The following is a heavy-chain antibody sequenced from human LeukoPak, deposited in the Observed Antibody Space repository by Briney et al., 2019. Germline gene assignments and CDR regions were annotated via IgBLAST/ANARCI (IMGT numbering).Heavy chain of an antibody. D-gene: IGHD3-10*01. CDR1: GGSISSGSYY. CDR3: AREGSRDGSGSYWGTVYFDY. CDR2: IYTSGST. J-gene: IGHJ4*02. Sequence: SETLSLTCTVSGGSISSGSYYWSWIRQPAGKGLEWIGRIYTSGSTNYNPSLKSRVTISVDTSKNQFSLKLSSVTAADTAVYYCAREGSRDGSGSYWGTVYFDYWGQGTLVTVSS. V-gene: IGHV4-61*02.